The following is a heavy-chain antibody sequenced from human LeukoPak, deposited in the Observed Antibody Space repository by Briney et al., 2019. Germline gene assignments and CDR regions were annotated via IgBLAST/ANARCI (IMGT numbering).Heavy chain of an antibody. D-gene: IGHD2-15*01. CDR1: GYTFTSYD. CDR2: MNPNSGNT. V-gene: IGHV1-8*01. CDR3: ARISSIVAATRHVVRGLDY. Sequence: ASVKVSCKASGYTFTSYDINWVRQATGQGLEWMGWMNPNSGNTGYAQKFQGRVTITRNTSISTAYMELSSLRSEDTAVYYCARISSIVAATRHVVRGLDYWGQGTLVTASS. J-gene: IGHJ4*02.